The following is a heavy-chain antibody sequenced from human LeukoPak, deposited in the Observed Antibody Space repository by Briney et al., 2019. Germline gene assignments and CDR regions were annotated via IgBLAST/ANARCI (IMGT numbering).Heavy chain of an antibody. J-gene: IGHJ4*02. D-gene: IGHD1-26*01. CDR2: IYYSGST. Sequence: SETLSLTCTVSGGSISSSSYYWGWIRQPPGKGLEWIGSIYYSGSTYYNPSLKSRVTISVDTSKNQSSLKLSSVTAADTAVYYCARRGGSKTVDYWGQGTLVTVSS. V-gene: IGHV4-39*01. CDR1: GGSISSSSYY. CDR3: ARRGGSKTVDY.